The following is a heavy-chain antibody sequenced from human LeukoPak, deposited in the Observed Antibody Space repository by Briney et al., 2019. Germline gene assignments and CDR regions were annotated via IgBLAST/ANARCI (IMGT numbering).Heavy chain of an antibody. CDR1: GGSISSSSYY. J-gene: IGHJ4*02. Sequence: SETLSLTCTVSGGSISSSSYYWGWIRQPPGKGLEWIGSNYYSGSTYYNPSLKSRVTISVDTSKNQFSLKLSSVTAADTAVYYCARVRSSSSDADYWGQGTLVTVSS. CDR2: NYYSGST. CDR3: ARVRSSSSDADY. V-gene: IGHV4-39*01. D-gene: IGHD6-6*01.